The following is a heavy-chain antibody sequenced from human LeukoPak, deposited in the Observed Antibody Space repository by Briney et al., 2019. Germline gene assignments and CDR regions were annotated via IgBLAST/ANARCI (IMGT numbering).Heavy chain of an antibody. CDR3: ARDLRLELDYGMDV. CDR2: IIPILGIA. V-gene: IGHV1-69*04. CDR1: GGTFSSYT. Sequence: SVKVSCKASGGTFSSYTISWVRQAPGQGLEWMGRIIPILGIANYAQRFQGRVTITADKSTSTAYMELSSLRSEDTAVYYCARDLRLELDYGMDVWGQGTTVTVSS. J-gene: IGHJ6*02. D-gene: IGHD1-7*01.